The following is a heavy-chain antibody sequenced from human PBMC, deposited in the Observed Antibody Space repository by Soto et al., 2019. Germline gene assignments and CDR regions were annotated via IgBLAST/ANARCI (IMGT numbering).Heavy chain of an antibody. Sequence: EVQLLESGGGLVQPGGSLRLSCAASGFTFSSYAMSWVRQAPGKGLEWVSAISGSGGSTYYADSVKGRFTISRDNSKNTLYLQMNSLRAEDTAVYYCATLYGSGRLTYYYYYYMDVWGKGTTVTVSS. D-gene: IGHD3-10*01. V-gene: IGHV3-23*01. CDR2: ISGSGGST. CDR1: GFTFSSYA. CDR3: ATLYGSGRLTYYYYYYMDV. J-gene: IGHJ6*03.